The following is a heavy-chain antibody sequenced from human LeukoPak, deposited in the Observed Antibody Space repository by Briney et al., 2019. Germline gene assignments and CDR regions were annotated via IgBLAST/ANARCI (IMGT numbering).Heavy chain of an antibody. D-gene: IGHD3-10*01. CDR1: GYSISSGYY. V-gene: IGHV4-38-2*02. CDR3: ARGKRNYYGSGSYNPFDY. J-gene: IGHJ4*02. Sequence: SKTLSLTCSVSGYSISSGYYWGWIRQPPGKGLEWIGSVFHSGITYYKPSLKSRVTISVDTSKNQFSLKLSSVTAADTAVYYCARGKRNYYGSGSYNPFDYWGQGTLVTVSS. CDR2: VFHSGIT.